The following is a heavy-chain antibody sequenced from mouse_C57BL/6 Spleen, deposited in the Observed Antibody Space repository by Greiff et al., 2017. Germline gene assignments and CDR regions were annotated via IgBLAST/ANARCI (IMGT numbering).Heavy chain of an antibody. CDR3: ARGQLGRPGFFAY. CDR1: GYSITSGYD. Sequence: DVQLQESGPGMVKPSQSLSLTCTVTGYSITSGYDWHWIRHFPGNKLEWMGYISYSGSTNYNPSLKSRISITHDTSKNHFFLKVNSVTTEDTATYYCARGQLGRPGFFAYWGQGTLVTVSA. D-gene: IGHD4-1*02. CDR2: ISYSGST. V-gene: IGHV3-1*01. J-gene: IGHJ3*01.